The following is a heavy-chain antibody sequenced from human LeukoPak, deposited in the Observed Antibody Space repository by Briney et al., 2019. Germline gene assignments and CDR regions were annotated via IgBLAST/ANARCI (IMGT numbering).Heavy chain of an antibody. V-gene: IGHV1-8*01. CDR2: MNPNSGNT. Sequence: GASVKVSCKASGYTFTSYDINWVRQATGQGREGMGWMNPNSGNTGYAQKFQGRVTTTRNTSISTAYMELSSLRSEDTAVYYCARSPPHAAAGINWFDPWGQGTLVTVSS. CDR3: ARSPPHAAAGINWFDP. CDR1: GYTFTSYD. J-gene: IGHJ5*02. D-gene: IGHD6-13*01.